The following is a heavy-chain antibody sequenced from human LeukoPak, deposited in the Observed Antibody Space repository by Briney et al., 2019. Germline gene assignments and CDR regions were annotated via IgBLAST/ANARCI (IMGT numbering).Heavy chain of an antibody. CDR3: ARAWQWLPLDS. J-gene: IGHJ4*02. D-gene: IGHD6-19*01. CDR2: IHTSGST. CDR1: GGSISSYY. Sequence: PSETLSLTCTVSGGSISSYYWSWIRQPAGKGLEWIGRIHTSGSTNYNHSLKSRVIMSVDTSTNQFSLKVTSVTAAAAAVYYCARAWQWLPLDSWGQGTLVTVSS. V-gene: IGHV4-4*07.